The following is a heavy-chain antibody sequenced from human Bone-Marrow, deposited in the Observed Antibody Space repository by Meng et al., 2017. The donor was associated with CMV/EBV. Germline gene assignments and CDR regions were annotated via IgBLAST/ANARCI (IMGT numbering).Heavy chain of an antibody. J-gene: IGHJ6*02. CDR2: IYSGGST. CDR1: GFTVSSNY. Sequence: GESLKISCAASGFTVSSNYMSWVRQAPGKGLEWVSVIYSGGSTYYADSVKGRFTISRDDSKSIAYLQMNSLKTEDTAVYYCTRDHSSSSEFYYYYGMDVWGQGTTVTVSS. CDR3: TRDHSSSSEFYYYYGMDV. D-gene: IGHD6-6*01. V-gene: IGHV3-53*01.